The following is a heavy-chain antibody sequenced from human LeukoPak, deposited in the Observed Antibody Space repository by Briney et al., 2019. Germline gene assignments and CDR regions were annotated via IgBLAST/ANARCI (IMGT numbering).Heavy chain of an antibody. CDR2: INHSGIT. CDR1: GGSSSGYY. J-gene: IGHJ4*02. CDR3: ARILYSNNIDY. Sequence: PSETLSLTCDVYGGSSSGYYWSWIRQPPGKGLEWIGEINHSGITNYNPSLKSRFTISLDMFMNQFSLKLNSVTAADTAVYYCARILYSNNIDYWGQGTLVTVSS. V-gene: IGHV4-34*01. D-gene: IGHD2/OR15-2a*01.